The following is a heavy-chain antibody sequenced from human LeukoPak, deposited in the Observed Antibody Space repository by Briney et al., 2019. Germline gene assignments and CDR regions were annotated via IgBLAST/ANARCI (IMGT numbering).Heavy chain of an antibody. CDR2: IKQDGSEK. Sequence: SGGSLRLSCAASGFTFSSYWMSWVRQAPGKGLEWVANIKQDGSEKYYVDSVKGRFTISRDNAKNSLYLQMNSLRAEDTAVYYCARARYYYDSSGYNSPYYYYYYMDVWGKGTTVTVSS. J-gene: IGHJ6*03. CDR3: ARARYYYDSSGYNSPYYYYYYMDV. D-gene: IGHD3-22*01. V-gene: IGHV3-7*01. CDR1: GFTFSSYW.